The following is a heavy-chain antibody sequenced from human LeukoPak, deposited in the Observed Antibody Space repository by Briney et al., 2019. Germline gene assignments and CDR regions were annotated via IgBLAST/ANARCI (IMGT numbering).Heavy chain of an antibody. D-gene: IGHD4-23*01. CDR1: GYTFTGYY. CDR3: ARAIDYGGNRLYFDY. V-gene: IGHV1-2*02. Sequence: ASVKVSCKASGYTFTGYYMHWVRQAPGQGLEWMGWINHNSGGTNYAQEFQCRVTMTRDTSISTGYMELSRLRSDDTAVYYCARAIDYGGNRLYFDYWGQGTLVTVSS. CDR2: INHNSGGT. J-gene: IGHJ4*02.